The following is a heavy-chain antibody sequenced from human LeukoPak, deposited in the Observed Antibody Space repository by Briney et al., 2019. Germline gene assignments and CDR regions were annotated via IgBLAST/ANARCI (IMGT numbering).Heavy chain of an antibody. J-gene: IGHJ4*02. CDR1: GFTFSSFG. D-gene: IGHD1-14*01. CDR3: ARGLDGSFDY. Sequence: GGSLRLSCAASGFTFSSFGMHWVRQAPGKGLEWVATIPYDGSSKYYADSVKGRFTVSRDNSKNTLYLQMNSLRAEDTAVYYCARGLDGSFDYWGLGTLVTVSS. V-gene: IGHV3-30*03. CDR2: IPYDGSSK.